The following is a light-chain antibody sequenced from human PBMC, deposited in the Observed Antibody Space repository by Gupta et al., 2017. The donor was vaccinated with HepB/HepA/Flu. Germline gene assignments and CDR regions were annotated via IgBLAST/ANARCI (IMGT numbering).Light chain of an antibody. V-gene: IGKV1-39*01. J-gene: IGKJ3*01. CDR3: QQSDSTPYT. CDR1: QNIDVF. CDR2: AVS. Sequence: DIQMTQSPSALSASVGDRVTITCRASQNIDVFLNWYQQRAGKAPKLLIYAVSKLQSGVPSRFSGSGSGTDFSLTISRLQREDFATSYFQQSDSTPYTFGHGTKVDFK.